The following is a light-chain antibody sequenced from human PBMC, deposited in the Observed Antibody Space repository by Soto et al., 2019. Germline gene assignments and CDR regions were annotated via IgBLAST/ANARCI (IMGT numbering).Light chain of an antibody. CDR2: DVS. V-gene: IGLV2-11*01. CDR1: SSDVGGYNH. Sequence: QSVLTQPRSVSGSPGQSVTISCTGTSSDVGGYNHVSWYQQHPGKVPKLMIYDVSKRPSGVPDRFSGSKSGNTASLTISGLQAEDEADYYCCSYAGSYTYVFGTGTKGTVL. CDR3: CSYAGSYTYV. J-gene: IGLJ1*01.